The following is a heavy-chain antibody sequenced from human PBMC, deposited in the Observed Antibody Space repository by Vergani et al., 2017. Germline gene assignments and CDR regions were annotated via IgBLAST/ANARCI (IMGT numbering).Heavy chain of an antibody. J-gene: IGHJ6*04. D-gene: IGHD3-3*01. V-gene: IGHV4-59*01. Sequence: QVQLQESGPGLVKPSETLSLTCTVSGGSISSYYWSWIRQPPGKGLEWIGYIYYSGSTNYKPSLKSRVTISVDTSKNQFSLKLSSVTAADTAVYYCAGAPHRLRCLEWFPLDVWGKGTTVTVSS. CDR3: AGAPHRLRCLEWFPLDV. CDR2: IYYSGST. CDR1: GGSISSYY.